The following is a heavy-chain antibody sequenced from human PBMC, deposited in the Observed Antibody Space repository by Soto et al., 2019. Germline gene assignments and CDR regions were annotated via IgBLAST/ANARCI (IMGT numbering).Heavy chain of an antibody. J-gene: IGHJ4*02. D-gene: IGHD4-17*01. V-gene: IGHV4-39*01. CDR2: IYYSGST. CDR3: ARQFSVYGDYGRYFDS. CDR1: GGSISSSGYY. Sequence: QLQLQESGPGLVKPSETLSLTCTVSGGSISSSGYYWGWIRQPPGKGQEWIGTIYYSGSTYYSPYHESRVNISAAMTNTQFSLTQSSVTAADTAVYYSARQFSVYGDYGRYFDSWGQGTLVTVSS.